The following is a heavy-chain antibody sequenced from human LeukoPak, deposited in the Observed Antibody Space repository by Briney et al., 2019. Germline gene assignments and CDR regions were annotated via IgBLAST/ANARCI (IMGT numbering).Heavy chain of an antibody. CDR3: ARDHPGYYDILTGYYRRLGFDY. J-gene: IGHJ4*02. V-gene: IGHV1-18*01. D-gene: IGHD3-9*01. CDR2: NSAYNGNT. CDR1: GYTFTSYG. Sequence: ASVKVSCKASGYTFTSYGISWVRQAPGQGLEWMGWNSAYNGNTNYAQKLQGRVTMTTDTSTSTAYMELRSLRSDDTAVYYCARDHPGYYDILTGYYRRLGFDYWGQGTLVTVSS.